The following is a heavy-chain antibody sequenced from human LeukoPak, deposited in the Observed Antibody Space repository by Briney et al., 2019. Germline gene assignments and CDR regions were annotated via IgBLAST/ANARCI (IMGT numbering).Heavy chain of an antibody. CDR1: GVSISSGGYY. V-gene: IGHV4-31*03. CDR3: ARGPHLRFLEWLLPNWFDP. D-gene: IGHD3-3*01. CDR2: IYYSGST. J-gene: IGHJ5*02. Sequence: SETLSLTCTVSGVSISSGGYYWSWLRQHPGKGLEWIGYIYYSGSTYYNPSLKSRVTISVDTSKNQFSLKLSSVTAADTAVYYCARGPHLRFLEWLLPNWFDPWGQGTLVTVSS.